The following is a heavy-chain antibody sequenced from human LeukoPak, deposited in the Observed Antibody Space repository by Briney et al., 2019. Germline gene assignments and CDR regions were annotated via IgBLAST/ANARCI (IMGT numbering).Heavy chain of an antibody. D-gene: IGHD6-13*01. J-gene: IGHJ4*02. V-gene: IGHV4-39*07. CDR3: ARAKKDLAAAGTWGPLYSSGALYYFDY. CDR1: GGSISSSSYY. Sequence: SETLSLTCTVSGGSISSSSYYWGWIRQPPGKGLEWIGSIYYSGSTYYNPSLKSRVTISVDTSKNQFSLKLSSVTAADTAVYYCARAKKDLAAAGTWGPLYSSGALYYFDYWGQGTLVTVSS. CDR2: IYYSGST.